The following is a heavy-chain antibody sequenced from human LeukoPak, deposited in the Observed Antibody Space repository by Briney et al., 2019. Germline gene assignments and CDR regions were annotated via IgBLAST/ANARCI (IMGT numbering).Heavy chain of an antibody. V-gene: IGHV1-2*06. CDR2: INPNSGGT. D-gene: IGHD5-18*01. CDR1: GYTFTGYY. J-gene: IGHJ4*02. Sequence: ASVKVSCKASGYTFTGYYMHWVRQAPGQGLEWMGRINPNSGGTNYARKFQGRVTMTRDTSISTAYMELSRLRSDDTAVYYCARGSYGYISYYFDYWGQGALVTVSS. CDR3: ARGSYGYISYYFDY.